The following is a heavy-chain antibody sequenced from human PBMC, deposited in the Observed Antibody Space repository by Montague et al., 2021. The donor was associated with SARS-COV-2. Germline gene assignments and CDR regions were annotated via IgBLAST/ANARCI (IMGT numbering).Heavy chain of an antibody. CDR3: ARLGEGVVPSPILGVGPYYSYYYMDV. CDR1: GGSFSTSS. CDR2: IHHGGST. J-gene: IGHJ6*03. Sequence: SETLSLTRAVHGGSFSTSSWNWIRQPPGKGLEWIGEIHHGGSTNYNPSLKSRVTISADTSKNQFSLKLTSVAAADTAVYYCARLGEGVVPSPILGVGPYYSYYYMDVWGKGTTVTVSS. D-gene: IGHD3-10*01. V-gene: IGHV4-34*01.